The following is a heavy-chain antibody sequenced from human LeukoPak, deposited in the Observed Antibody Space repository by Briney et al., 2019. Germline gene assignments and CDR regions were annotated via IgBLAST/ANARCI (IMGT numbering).Heavy chain of an antibody. D-gene: IGHD5-12*01. CDR3: ARDLYVDIVAPSGMDV. CDR1: GFTFSSYW. J-gene: IGHJ6*02. CDR2: IKTDGRST. Sequence: PGGSLRLSCAASGFTFSSYWMHWVRQAPGKGPVWVSLIKTDGRSTSYADSVKGRFTISRDNAKNTLYLQMNSLRAEDTAVYYCARDLYVDIVAPSGMDVWGQGTTATVSS. V-gene: IGHV3-74*01.